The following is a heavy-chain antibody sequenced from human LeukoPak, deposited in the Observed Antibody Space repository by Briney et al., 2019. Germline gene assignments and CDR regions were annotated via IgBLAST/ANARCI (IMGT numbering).Heavy chain of an antibody. Sequence: PGGSLRLSCAASGLTFTSYAMNWVRQAPGRGLEWVSGISGSGGSTYYADSVRGRFTISRDNSKNTLYLQMNSLRAEDTAVYYCAKARYCSGGSCYSDYWGQGTLGTASS. J-gene: IGHJ4*02. CDR1: GLTFTSYA. V-gene: IGHV3-23*01. CDR3: AKARYCSGGSCYSDY. CDR2: ISGSGGST. D-gene: IGHD2-15*01.